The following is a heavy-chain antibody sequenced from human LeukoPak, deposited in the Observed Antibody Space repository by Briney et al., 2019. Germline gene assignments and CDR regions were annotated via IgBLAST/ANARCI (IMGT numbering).Heavy chain of an antibody. J-gene: IGHJ4*02. V-gene: IGHV3-33*01. D-gene: IGHD3-3*01. CDR2: IWYDGSNK. Sequence: GGSLRLSCAASGFTFSSYGMHWVRQAPGKGLEWVAVIWYDGSNKYYADSVKGRFTISRDNSKNTLYQQMNSLRAEDTAVYYCARVLEWGVFDYWGQGTLVTVSS. CDR1: GFTFSSYG. CDR3: ARVLEWGVFDY.